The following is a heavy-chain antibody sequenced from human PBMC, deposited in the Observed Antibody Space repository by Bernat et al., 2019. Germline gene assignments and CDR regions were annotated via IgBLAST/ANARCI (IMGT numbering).Heavy chain of an antibody. CDR1: GGSISSSSYY. CDR2: IYYSGST. D-gene: IGHD3-16*02. V-gene: IGHV4-39*01. CDR3: ARREDDYVWGSYRSYAFDI. Sequence: QLQLQESGPGLVKPSETLSLTCTVSGGSISSSSYYWGWIRQPPGKGLEWIGSIYYSGSTYYNPSLKSRVTISVDTSKSQFSLKLSSVTAADTAVYYCARREDDYVWGSYRSYAFDIWGQGTMVTVSS. J-gene: IGHJ3*02.